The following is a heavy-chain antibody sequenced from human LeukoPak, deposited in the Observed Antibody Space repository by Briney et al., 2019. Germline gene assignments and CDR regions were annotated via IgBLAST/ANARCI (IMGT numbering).Heavy chain of an antibody. CDR1: GFTFRNYG. V-gene: IGHV3-33*06. Sequence: GTSLRLSCETSGFTFRNYGMHWVRQAPGKGLDWVAVIWYDESKKYYADSVKGRFTISRDNSKNTLYLQVNSLRAEDTAIYYCAKDRDGGSTTTAMGFDYWGQGTLVTVSS. CDR3: AKDRDGGSTTTAMGFDY. CDR2: IWYDESKK. D-gene: IGHD1-26*01. J-gene: IGHJ4*02.